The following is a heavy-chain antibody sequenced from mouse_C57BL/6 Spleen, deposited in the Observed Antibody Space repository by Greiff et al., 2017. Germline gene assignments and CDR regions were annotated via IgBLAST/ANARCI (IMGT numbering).Heavy chain of an antibody. D-gene: IGHD2-1*01. J-gene: IGHJ4*01. CDR2: IRSKSSNYAT. Sequence: EVQLVESGGGLVQPKGSLKLSCAASGFTFNTYAMHWVRQAPGKGLEWVARIRSKSSNYATYYADSVKDRFTISRDDSQSMLYLQMNNLKTEDTAMYYCVRGTLYYGNHYYAMDYWGQGTSVTVSS. CDR1: GFTFNTYA. CDR3: VRGTLYYGNHYYAMDY. V-gene: IGHV10-3*01.